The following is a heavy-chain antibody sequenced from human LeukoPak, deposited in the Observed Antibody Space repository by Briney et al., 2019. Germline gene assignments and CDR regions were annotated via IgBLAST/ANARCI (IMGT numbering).Heavy chain of an antibody. D-gene: IGHD2-2*01. J-gene: IGHJ6*02. Sequence: PGGSLRLSCAASGFTFSSYSMNWVRQAPGKGLEWVSSISSSSSYIYYADSVKGRFTISRDNAKNSLYLRMNSLRAEDTAVYYCAREGVVPAVMGYYYYGMDVWGQGTTVTVSS. CDR3: AREGVVPAVMGYYYYGMDV. CDR2: ISSSSSYI. V-gene: IGHV3-21*01. CDR1: GFTFSSYS.